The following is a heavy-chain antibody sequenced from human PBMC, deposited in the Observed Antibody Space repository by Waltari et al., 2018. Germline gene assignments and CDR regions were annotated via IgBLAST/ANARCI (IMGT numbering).Heavy chain of an antibody. V-gene: IGHV4-59*08. CDR3: ARWESDWRAFNV. CDR2: IRHTGIT. J-gene: IGHJ3*01. D-gene: IGHD2-21*02. CDR1: DVSVTNYF. Sequence: QVQFRASGPGLVKSSETLSITCTVSDVSVTNYFWNWIRQPPGKALEWIGYIRHTGITKVNPSLRSRVSMSVDTSKSQSSLKVTSVTATDTAVYYCARWESDWRAFNVWGQGTTVTVSS.